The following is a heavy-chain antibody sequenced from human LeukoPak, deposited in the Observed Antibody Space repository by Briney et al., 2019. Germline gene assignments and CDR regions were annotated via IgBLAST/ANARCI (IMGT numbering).Heavy chain of an antibody. V-gene: IGHV4-59*08. CDR1: DGXISTYY. CDR2: IYYTGNT. CDR3: ARRVTGRGTFYFDY. J-gene: IGHJ4*02. Sequence: PSETLSLTCTVSDGXISTYYWTWIRQPPGKELEWIGYIYYTGNTNYNPALKSRVTISLDTSRNQFSLKLNSVTAADTADYYCARRVTGRGTFYFDYWGQGSLITVSS. D-gene: IGHD3-16*01.